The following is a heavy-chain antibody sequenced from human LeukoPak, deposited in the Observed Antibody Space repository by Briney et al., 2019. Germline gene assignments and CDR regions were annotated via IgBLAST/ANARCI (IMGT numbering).Heavy chain of an antibody. V-gene: IGHV1-8*01. CDR2: MNPNSGNT. Sequence: ASVKVSCKASGYTFTSYDINWVRQATGQGLEWMGWMNPNSGNTGYAQKFQGRVTMTRNTSISTAYMELSSLRSEDTAVYYCARGRSSSWYGSYWGQGTLVTVSS. CDR1: GYTFTSYD. J-gene: IGHJ4*02. D-gene: IGHD6-13*01. CDR3: ARGRSSSWYGSY.